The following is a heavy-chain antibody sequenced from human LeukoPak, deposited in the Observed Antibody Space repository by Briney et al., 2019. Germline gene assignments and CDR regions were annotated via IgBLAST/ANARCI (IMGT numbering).Heavy chain of an antibody. V-gene: IGHV3-7*05. CDR1: GFTFSTYW. CDR3: APMAADTAMVGMDV. Sequence: PGGSLRLSCAASGFTFSTYWMTWVRQAPGKGPEWVANIKEDGSATYYVDSVKGRFTISRDNAKNSLYLHMNSLRAADTAVYYCAPMAADTAMVGMDVWGQGTEVTVSS. CDR2: IKEDGSAT. D-gene: IGHD5-18*01. J-gene: IGHJ6*02.